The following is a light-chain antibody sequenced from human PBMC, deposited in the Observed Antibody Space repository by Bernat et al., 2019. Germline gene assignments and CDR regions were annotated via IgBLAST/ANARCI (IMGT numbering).Light chain of an antibody. J-gene: IGKJ5*01. Sequence: EIVMTQSPATLSVSPGERATLSCRASQSVSSNLAWYQQKPGQAPRLLIYGASTRATGIPARFSCSGSGTEFTLTISSLQSEDFAVYYCQQYNSWPPMTVGQGTQLEIK. V-gene: IGKV3-15*01. CDR2: GAS. CDR1: QSVSSN. CDR3: QQYNSWPPMT.